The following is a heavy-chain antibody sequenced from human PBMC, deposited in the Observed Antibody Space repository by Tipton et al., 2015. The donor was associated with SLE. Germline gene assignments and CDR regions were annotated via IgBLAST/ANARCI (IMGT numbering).Heavy chain of an antibody. Sequence: TLSLTCTVSGGPISRNYWSWIRQPPGKGLEWIGYIYYSGSTNYNPSLKSRVTISVDTSKNQFSLKLSSVTAADTAVYYCARGYSGSYYYYYYMDVWGKGTTVTVSS. CDR3: ARGYSGSYYYYYYMDV. J-gene: IGHJ6*03. D-gene: IGHD1-26*01. CDR2: IYYSGST. V-gene: IGHV4-59*01. CDR1: GGPISRNY.